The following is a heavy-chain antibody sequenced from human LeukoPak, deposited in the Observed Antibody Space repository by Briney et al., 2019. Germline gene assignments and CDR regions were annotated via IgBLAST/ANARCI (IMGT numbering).Heavy chain of an antibody. CDR1: GFTFSSYS. J-gene: IGHJ4*02. Sequence: GGSLRLSCAASGFTFSSYSMTWVRQAPGKGLEWVSSISSSSSYIYYADSVKGRFTISRDNAKNSLYLQMNSLRAEDTAVYYCARAITMVRGVPYYFDYWGQGTLVTVSS. V-gene: IGHV3-21*01. CDR2: ISSSSSYI. CDR3: ARAITMVRGVPYYFDY. D-gene: IGHD3-10*01.